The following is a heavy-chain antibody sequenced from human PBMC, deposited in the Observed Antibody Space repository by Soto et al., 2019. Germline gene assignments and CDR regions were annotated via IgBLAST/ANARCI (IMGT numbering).Heavy chain of an antibody. J-gene: IGHJ5*02. CDR3: AREGGIRKNWFDP. CDR1: GFTFTTYS. V-gene: IGHV1-46*01. D-gene: IGHD5-18*01. CDR2: IIPSSGRT. Sequence: ASVKFSCRTSGFTFTTYSLSWVRQAPGQGLEWMGRIIPSSGRTSYAQKFQGRVTMTRDTSTSTVYMELSSLRSEDTAVYYCAREGGIRKNWFDPWGQGTLVTVSS.